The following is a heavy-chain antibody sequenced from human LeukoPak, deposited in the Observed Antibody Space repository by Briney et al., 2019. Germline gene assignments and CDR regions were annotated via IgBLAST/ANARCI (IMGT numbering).Heavy chain of an antibody. CDR2: ISTSSGYK. CDR3: ARNAEVGSSFDY. Sequence: GGSLRLSCAASGFTFSSHAMSWVRQAPGQGLEWVSSISTSSGYKYYADSVKGRFTISRDNAKNSLYLQMNSLRAEDTAVYYCARNAEVGSSFDYWGQGTLVTVSS. J-gene: IGHJ4*02. D-gene: IGHD3-10*01. V-gene: IGHV3-21*01. CDR1: GFTFSSHA.